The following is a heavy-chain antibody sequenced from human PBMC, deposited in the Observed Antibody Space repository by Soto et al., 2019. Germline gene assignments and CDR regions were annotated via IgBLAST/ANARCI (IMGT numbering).Heavy chain of an antibody. CDR2: IYYSGST. CDR1: GGSISSGGYY. J-gene: IGHJ4*02. Sequence: SETLSLTCTVSGGSISSGGYYWSWIRQHPGKGLEWIGYIYYSGSTYYNPSLKSRVTISVDTSKNQFSLKLSSVTAADTAVYYCARDSESQIDYWGQGTLVTVSS. V-gene: IGHV4-31*03. CDR3: ARDSESQIDY.